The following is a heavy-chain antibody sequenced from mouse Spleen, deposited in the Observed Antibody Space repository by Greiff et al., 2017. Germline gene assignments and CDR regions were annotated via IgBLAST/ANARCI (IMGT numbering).Heavy chain of an antibody. CDR3: ARFGGDGYDYFDY. CDR1: GYAFSSSW. J-gene: IGHJ2*01. D-gene: IGHD1-2*01. Sequence: QVQLKESGPELVKPGASVKISCKASGYAFSSSWMNWVKQRPGKGLEWIGRIYPGDGDTNYNGKFKGKATLTADKSSSTAYMQLSSLTSEDSAVYFCARFGGDGYDYFDYWGQGTTLTVSS. V-gene: IGHV1-82*01. CDR2: IYPGDGDT.